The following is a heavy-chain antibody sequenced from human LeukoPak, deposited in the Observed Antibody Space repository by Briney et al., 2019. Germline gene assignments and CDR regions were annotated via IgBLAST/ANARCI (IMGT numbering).Heavy chain of an antibody. Sequence: SETLSLTRTVSGDSISSSFWNWIRQPPGQRLEGIGNIYYSGSTNYNPALKSRVTFSVDTTKNQVSLKLSSATAADTAVYYCARGALGAHPVDYWGQGALVIVSS. CDR1: GDSISSSF. CDR3: ARGALGAHPVDY. V-gene: IGHV4-59*01. D-gene: IGHD1-26*01. CDR2: IYYSGST. J-gene: IGHJ4*02.